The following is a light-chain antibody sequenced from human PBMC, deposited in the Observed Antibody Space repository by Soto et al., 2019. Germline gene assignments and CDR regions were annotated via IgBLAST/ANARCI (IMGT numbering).Light chain of an antibody. J-gene: IGLJ1*01. V-gene: IGLV2-14*01. CDR1: SSDVGSYNY. CDR2: EVN. CDR3: SSYTNSGTLV. Sequence: QSVLTQPASVSGSPGQSIIISCTGTSSDVGSYNYVSWYQQHPGKAPKLMIYEVNNRPSGFSNRFSGSKSGNTASLTISGLQAEDEADYYCSSYTNSGTLVFGTGTKVTVL.